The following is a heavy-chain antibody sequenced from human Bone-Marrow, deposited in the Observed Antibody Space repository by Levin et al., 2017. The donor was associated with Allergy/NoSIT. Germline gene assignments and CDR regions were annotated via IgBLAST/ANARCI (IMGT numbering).Heavy chain of an antibody. J-gene: IGHJ4*02. CDR3: ARADCRGTACYPL. D-gene: IGHD2-2*01. CDR1: GYIFTGYY. V-gene: IGHV1-2*02. Sequence: GESLKISCKASGYIFTGYYIHWVRQAPGQGLEWMGWINPASGAVNYAQKFLGRVTMTRDTSISTAYMELSRVTSDDTAVYYCARADCRGTACYPLWGQGTLVTVSS. CDR2: INPASGAV.